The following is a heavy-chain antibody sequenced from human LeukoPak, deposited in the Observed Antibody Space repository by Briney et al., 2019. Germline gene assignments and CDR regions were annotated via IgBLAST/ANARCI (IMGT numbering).Heavy chain of an antibody. Sequence: GASVKVSCKASGYTFTSYDINWVRQAPGQGLEWMGWMNPNSGNTGYAQKFQGRVTITRNTSISTAYMELSSLRSEDTAVYYCASSSYGDLPFDYWGQGTLVTVSS. D-gene: IGHD4-17*01. CDR2: MNPNSGNT. J-gene: IGHJ4*02. CDR1: GYTFTSYD. CDR3: ASSSYGDLPFDY. V-gene: IGHV1-8*03.